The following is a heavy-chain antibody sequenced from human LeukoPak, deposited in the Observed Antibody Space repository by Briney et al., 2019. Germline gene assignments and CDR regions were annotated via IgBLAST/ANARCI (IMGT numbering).Heavy chain of an antibody. Sequence: GRSLRLSCAASGFTFDNYAMNWVRQVPGKGLEWISLISWNSGTIGYADSVKGRFTISRDNANNFLYLQMNSLRAEDTALYYCARAYKDRSLAGKKEFFQHWGQGTLVTVSS. CDR3: ARAYKDRSLAGKKEFFQH. D-gene: IGHD6-19*01. V-gene: IGHV3-9*01. J-gene: IGHJ1*01. CDR1: GFTFDNYA. CDR2: ISWNSGTI.